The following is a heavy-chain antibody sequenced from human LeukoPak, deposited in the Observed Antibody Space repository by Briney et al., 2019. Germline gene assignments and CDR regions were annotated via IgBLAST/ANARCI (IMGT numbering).Heavy chain of an antibody. Sequence: GGSLRLSCAASGFTFSNAWMSWVRQAPGKGLEWVGRIKGKTDGGTTDYAAPVKGRFTISRDDSKNTLYLQMNSLKTEDTAVYYCTTVRLRHLPWGQGTLVTVYS. CDR1: GFTFSNAW. D-gene: IGHD3-10*01. CDR2: IKGKTDGGTT. CDR3: TTVRLRHLP. V-gene: IGHV3-15*01. J-gene: IGHJ5*02.